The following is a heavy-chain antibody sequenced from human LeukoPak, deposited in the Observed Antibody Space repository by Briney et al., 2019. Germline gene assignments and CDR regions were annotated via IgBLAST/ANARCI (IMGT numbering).Heavy chain of an antibody. J-gene: IGHJ5*02. V-gene: IGHV3-23*01. CDR1: GFTFSSYA. Sequence: PGGSLRLSCAASGFTFSSYAMSWVRQAPGKGLEWVSAISGSGGSTYYADSVKGRFTISRDNSKNTLYLQMNSLRAEDTAVYYCARDSYYYGSGRRTNWFDPWGQGTLVTVSS. D-gene: IGHD3-10*01. CDR2: ISGSGGST. CDR3: ARDSYYYGSGRRTNWFDP.